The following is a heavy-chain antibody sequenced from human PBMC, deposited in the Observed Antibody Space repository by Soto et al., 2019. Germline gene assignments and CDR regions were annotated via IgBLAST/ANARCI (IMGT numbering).Heavy chain of an antibody. CDR2: ISGSGGST. CDR1: GFTVSSYA. Sequence: EVQLLESGGGLVQPGGSLRLSCAASGFTVSSYAMSRVRQAPGKGLEWVSAISGSGGSTYYADSVKGRFTISRDNSKNTLYLQMNSLRAEDTAVYYCAKDLANWNGHYWGQGTLVTVSS. V-gene: IGHV3-23*01. J-gene: IGHJ4*02. D-gene: IGHD1-1*01. CDR3: AKDLANWNGHY.